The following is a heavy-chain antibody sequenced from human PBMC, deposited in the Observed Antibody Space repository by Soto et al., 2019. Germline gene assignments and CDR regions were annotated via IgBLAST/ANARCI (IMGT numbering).Heavy chain of an antibody. V-gene: IGHV3-7*01. J-gene: IGHJ3*02. CDR1: VFAFSSYW. CDR3: ARVYYDSSAYYSKGAFDI. CDR2: IKQDGSEK. Sequence: PGGSLRLSCAASVFAFSSYWMSWVRQSPGKGLEWVSNIKQDGSEKYYVDSVKGRFTISRDNAKNSLYLQMNSLRAEDTAVYYCARVYYDSSAYYSKGAFDIWGQGTMVTVSS. D-gene: IGHD3-22*01.